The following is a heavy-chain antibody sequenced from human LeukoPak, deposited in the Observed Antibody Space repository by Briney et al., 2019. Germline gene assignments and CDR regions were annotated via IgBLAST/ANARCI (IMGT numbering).Heavy chain of an antibody. D-gene: IGHD6-6*01. CDR3: ARDGRVAALDV. CDR2: IYYCGST. J-gene: IGHJ6*04. Sequence: SETLSLTCTVSGGSISSYYWSWIRQPPGKGLEWIGYIYYCGSTNYNPSLKSRVTISVDTSKNQFSLKLSSVTAADTAVYYCARDGRVAALDVWGKGTTVTVSS. CDR1: GGSISSYY. V-gene: IGHV4-59*01.